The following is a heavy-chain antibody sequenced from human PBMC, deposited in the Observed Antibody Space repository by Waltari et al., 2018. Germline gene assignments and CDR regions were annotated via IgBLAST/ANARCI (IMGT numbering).Heavy chain of an antibody. J-gene: IGHJ3*02. CDR2: IYYSGST. Sequence: QLQLQESGPGLVKPSETLSLTCTVSGGSISSSSYYWGWIRQPPGKGLEWIGSIYYSGSTYYNPSLKSRVTISVDTSKNQFSLKLSPVTAADTAVYYCARDRGGTDAFDIWGQGTMVTVSS. V-gene: IGHV4-39*07. CDR3: ARDRGGTDAFDI. D-gene: IGHD2-15*01. CDR1: GGSISSSSYY.